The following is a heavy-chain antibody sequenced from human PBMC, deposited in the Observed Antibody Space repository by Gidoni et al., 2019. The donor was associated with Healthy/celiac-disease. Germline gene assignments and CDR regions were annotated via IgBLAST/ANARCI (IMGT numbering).Heavy chain of an antibody. CDR2: IRAYNGNT. D-gene: IGHD3-3*01. CDR1: AYTFTSYA. Sequence: QLQLVQSGAEVKKPGASVKVYCHASAYTFTSYAISWVRQAPGQGLEGMGWIRAYNGNTNDAQKLQGRVNMTTETSTSTAYMEPRSLRSDDTAVYYGARVNAYYDFWSGDSDFDYWGQGTLVNVSS. V-gene: IGHV1-18*01. J-gene: IGHJ4*02. CDR3: ARVNAYYDFWSGDSDFDY.